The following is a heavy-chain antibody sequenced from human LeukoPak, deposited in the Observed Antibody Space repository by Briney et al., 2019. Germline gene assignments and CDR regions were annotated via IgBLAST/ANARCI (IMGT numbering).Heavy chain of an antibody. V-gene: IGHV4-59*08. CDR3: ARLITGYDFWSGYSDYYYYGMDV. CDR1: GGSIRSYY. J-gene: IGHJ6*02. Sequence: KPSETLSLTCTVSGGSIRSYYWSWIRQPPGKGLEWIGYIYYSGSTNYNPSLKSRVTISVDTSKNQFSLKLSSVTAADTAVYYCARLITGYDFWSGYSDYYYYGMDVWGQGTTVTVSS. CDR2: IYYSGST. D-gene: IGHD3-3*01.